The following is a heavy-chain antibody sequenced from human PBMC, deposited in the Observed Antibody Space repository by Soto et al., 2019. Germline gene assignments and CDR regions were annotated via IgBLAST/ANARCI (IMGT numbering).Heavy chain of an antibody. CDR2: IYYSGST. V-gene: IGHV4-30-4*01. D-gene: IGHD3-3*01. CDR1: GGSISSGDYY. Sequence: PSETLSLTCTVSGGSISSGDYYWSWIRQPPGKGLEWIGYIYYSGSTYYNPSLKSRVTISVDTSKNQFSLKLSSVTAADTAVYYCAGQYYDFWSGSNYRMDVWGQGTTVTVSS. J-gene: IGHJ6*02. CDR3: AGQYYDFWSGSNYRMDV.